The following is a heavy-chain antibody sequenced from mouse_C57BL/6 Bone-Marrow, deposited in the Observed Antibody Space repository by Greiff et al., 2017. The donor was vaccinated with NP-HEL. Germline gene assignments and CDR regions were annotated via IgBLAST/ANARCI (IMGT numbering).Heavy chain of an antibody. J-gene: IGHJ1*03. CDR3: ARRGFSYWYFDV. CDR2: INPGSGGT. V-gene: IGHV1-54*01. D-gene: IGHD3-1*01. CDR1: GYAFTNYL. Sequence: QVQLKESGAELVRPGTSVKVSCKASGYAFTNYLIEWVKQRPGQGLEWIGVINPGSGGTNYNEKFKGKATLTADKSSSTAYMQLSSLTSEDSAVYFCARRGFSYWYFDVWGTGTTVTVSS.